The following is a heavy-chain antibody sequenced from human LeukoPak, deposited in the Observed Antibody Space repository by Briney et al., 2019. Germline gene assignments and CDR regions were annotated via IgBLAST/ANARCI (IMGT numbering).Heavy chain of an antibody. CDR1: RFTLSSYW. CDR2: IKQNGSET. J-gene: IGHJ4*02. Sequence: TGGSLRLSCAASRFTLSSYWMSWVRQAPGKGLEWVANIKQNGSETYYVDSVKGRFTISRDNAKNSKTLQLNNLRAEDTAVYYWAKQPGSGCLDYWGQGTLVTVSS. D-gene: IGHD6-19*01. V-gene: IGHV3-7*01. CDR3: AKQPGSGCLDY.